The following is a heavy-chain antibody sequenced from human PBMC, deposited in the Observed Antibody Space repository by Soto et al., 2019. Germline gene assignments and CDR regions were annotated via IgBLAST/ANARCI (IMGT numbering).Heavy chain of an antibody. CDR1: GFTFSDHY. V-gene: IGHV3-72*01. CDR3: ARATQYSGWLYYYGMDV. D-gene: IGHD6-19*01. Sequence: GGSLRLSCAASGFTFSDHYMDWVRQAPGKGLEWVGRTRNKANSYTTEYAASVKGRFTISRDDSKNSLYLQMNSLKTEDTAVYYCARATQYSGWLYYYGMDVWGQGTTVTVSS. J-gene: IGHJ6*02. CDR2: TRNKANSYTT.